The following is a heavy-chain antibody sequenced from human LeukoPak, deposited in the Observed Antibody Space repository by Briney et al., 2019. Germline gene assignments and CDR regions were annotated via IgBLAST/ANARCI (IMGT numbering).Heavy chain of an antibody. CDR3: AKPYREAGPPPFDY. D-gene: IGHD6-13*01. V-gene: IGHV3-30*04. Sequence: PGGSLRLSCTASGFTFCIYSMHWVRQAPDKGLEWVAVTSYDGSNKYYADSVKGRFTISRDNSKNTLYLQMNSLRAEDTAVYYCAKPYREAGPPPFDYWGQGTLVTVSS. CDR2: TSYDGSNK. CDR1: GFTFCIYS. J-gene: IGHJ4*02.